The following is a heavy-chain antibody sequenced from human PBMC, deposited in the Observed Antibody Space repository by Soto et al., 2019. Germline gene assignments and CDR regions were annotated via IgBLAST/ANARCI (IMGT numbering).Heavy chain of an antibody. D-gene: IGHD3-10*01. Sequence: GGSLRLSCAASGFTFSSYGMHWVRQAPGKGLEWVAVISYDGSNKYYADSVKGRFTISRDISKNTLYLQMNSLRAEDTAVYYCAKVSYYGSGPSATYYYYYYGMDVWGQGTTVTVSS. V-gene: IGHV3-30*18. CDR3: AKVSYYGSGPSATYYYYYYGMDV. CDR2: ISYDGSNK. J-gene: IGHJ6*02. CDR1: GFTFSSYG.